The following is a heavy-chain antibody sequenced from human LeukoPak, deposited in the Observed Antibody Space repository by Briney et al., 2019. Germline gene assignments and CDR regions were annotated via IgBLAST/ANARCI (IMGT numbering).Heavy chain of an antibody. V-gene: IGHV3-7*04. CDR2: IQQDGSEK. CDR3: ARARGMDV. Sequence: GGSLRLSCAAPGFTFSSYWMTWVRQAPGKGLEWVANIQQDGSEKYYVDSVKGRFAISRDNAKNSFYLQMNSLRAEDTAVYYCARARGMDVWGQGTTVTVSS. CDR1: GFTFSSYW. J-gene: IGHJ6*02.